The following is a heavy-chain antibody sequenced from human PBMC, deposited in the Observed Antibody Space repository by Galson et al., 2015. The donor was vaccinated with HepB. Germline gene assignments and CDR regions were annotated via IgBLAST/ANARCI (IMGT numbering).Heavy chain of an antibody. CDR1: GFPFSRDW. CDR3: ANMYCSGDTCHQN. J-gene: IGHJ4*02. V-gene: IGHV3-7*03. CDR2: INQDGSQK. Sequence: SLRLSCAASGFPFSRDWMTWVRQAPGKGLEWVANINQDGSQKYYVDSVKGRFTISRDNAKNSLYLQMNSLRGEDTAMYYCANMYCSGDTCHQNWGQGTLATVSS. D-gene: IGHD2-15*01.